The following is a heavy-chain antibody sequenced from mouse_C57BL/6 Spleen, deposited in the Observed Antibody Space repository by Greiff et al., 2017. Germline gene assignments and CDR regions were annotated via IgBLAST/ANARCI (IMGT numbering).Heavy chain of an antibody. V-gene: IGHV1-50*01. CDR2: IDPSDSYT. CDR3: ARGGDSSGYGY. CDR1: GYTFTSYW. Sequence: QVQLQQPGAELVKPGASVKLSCKASGYTFTSYWMQWVKQRPGQGLEWIGEIDPSDSYTNYNQKFKGKATLPVDTSSSTAYMQRSSLTSEDSAVYYCARGGDSSGYGYWGQGTTLTVSS. D-gene: IGHD3-2*02. J-gene: IGHJ2*01.